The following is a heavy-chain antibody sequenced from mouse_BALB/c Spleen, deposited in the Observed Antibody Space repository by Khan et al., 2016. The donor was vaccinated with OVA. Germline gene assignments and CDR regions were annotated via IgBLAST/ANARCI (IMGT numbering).Heavy chain of an antibody. J-gene: IGHJ4*01. Sequence: QVQLKESGPGLVAPSQSLSINCTVSGFTLISYGVHWVRQSPGKGLEWLGIIWAGGSTNYNSALMARLSISKDNSKSQVFLKMNSVQTDDTAMYYCARDGGSCVNAMDYWGQGTSVTVSS. V-gene: IGHV2-9*02. CDR1: GFTLISYG. CDR2: IWAGGST. CDR3: ARDGGSCVNAMDY. D-gene: IGHD1-1*02.